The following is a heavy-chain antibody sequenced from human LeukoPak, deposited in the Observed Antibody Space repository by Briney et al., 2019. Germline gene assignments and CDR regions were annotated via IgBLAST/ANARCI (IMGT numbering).Heavy chain of an antibody. V-gene: IGHV3-7*01. J-gene: IGHJ4*02. CDR1: GFTFSSYS. D-gene: IGHD7-27*01. Sequence: GGSLRLSCAASGFTFSSYSMSWVRQAPGKGLEWVANIKPDGSQIYYVDSVKGRFTISRDNAKNSLYLQMNSLRGEDTGVYYCARDLNWETYWGQGTLVTVSS. CDR2: IKPDGSQI. CDR3: ARDLNWETY.